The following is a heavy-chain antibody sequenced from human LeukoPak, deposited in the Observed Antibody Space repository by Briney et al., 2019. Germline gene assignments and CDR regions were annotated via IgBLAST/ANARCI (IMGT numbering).Heavy chain of an antibody. CDR1: GGSISSGSYY. CDR2: IYTSGST. J-gene: IGHJ4*02. D-gene: IGHD3-22*01. V-gene: IGHV4-61*02. Sequence: PSETLSLTCTVSGGSISSGSYYWSWIRQPAGKGLEWIGRIYTSGSTNYNPSLKSRVTISVDTSKNQFSLKLSSVTAADTAVYYCARTDYYDAREDYWGQGTLATVSS. CDR3: ARTDYYDAREDY.